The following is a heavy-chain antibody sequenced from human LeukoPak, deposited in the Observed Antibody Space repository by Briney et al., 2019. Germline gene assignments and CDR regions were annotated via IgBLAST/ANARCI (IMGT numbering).Heavy chain of an antibody. CDR1: GGTFSSYA. V-gene: IGHV1-69*13. Sequence: SVKVSCKASGGTFSSYAISWVRQAPGQGLEWMGGIIPIFGTANYAQKFQGRVTITADESTSTAYMELSSLRSEDTAVYYCARSWASRVSPYYYYLDVWGKGTTVTVSS. CDR3: ARSWASRVSPYYYYLDV. CDR2: IIPIFGTA. J-gene: IGHJ6*03. D-gene: IGHD1-26*01.